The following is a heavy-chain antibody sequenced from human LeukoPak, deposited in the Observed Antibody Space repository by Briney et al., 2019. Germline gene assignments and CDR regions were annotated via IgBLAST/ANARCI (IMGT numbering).Heavy chain of an antibody. V-gene: IGHV3-23*01. D-gene: IGHD2-2*02. CDR3: ARDDYCSSTSCYIAGKYYYYGMDV. Sequence: GGSLRLSCAASGFTFSSYVMSWVRQAPGKGLEWVSAISGSGGSTYYADSVKGRFTISRDNSKNTLYLQMNSLRAEDTAVYYCARDDYCSSTSCYIAGKYYYYGMDVWGQGTTVTVSS. CDR2: ISGSGGST. CDR1: GFTFSSYV. J-gene: IGHJ6*02.